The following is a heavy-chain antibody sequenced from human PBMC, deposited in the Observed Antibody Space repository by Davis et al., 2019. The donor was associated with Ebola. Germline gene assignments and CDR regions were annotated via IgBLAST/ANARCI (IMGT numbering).Heavy chain of an antibody. Sequence: PSETLSLTCTVSGGSISSFYWSWIRQPPGKGLEWIGYIYNSGGTNYNPSLKSRLTISVDTSKNQFSLKLSSVTAADTAVYYCARHEISVLNYYYGMDVWGQGTTVTVSS. CDR2: IYNSGGT. CDR3: ARHEISVLNYYYGMDV. CDR1: GGSISSFY. V-gene: IGHV4-59*08. J-gene: IGHJ6*02. D-gene: IGHD2/OR15-2a*01.